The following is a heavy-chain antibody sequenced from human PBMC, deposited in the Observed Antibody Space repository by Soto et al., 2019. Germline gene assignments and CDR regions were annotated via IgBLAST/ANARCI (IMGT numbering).Heavy chain of an antibody. Sequence: PSETLSLTCTVSGGSISRGGYYWSWIRQHPGKGLEWIGYIYYSGSTYYNPSLKSRVTISVDTSKNQFSLKLSSVTAADTAVYYCARVRWFGEKYYYYYGMDVWGQGTTVTVSS. D-gene: IGHD3-10*01. V-gene: IGHV4-31*03. CDR3: ARVRWFGEKYYYYYGMDV. CDR2: IYYSGST. J-gene: IGHJ6*02. CDR1: GGSISRGGYY.